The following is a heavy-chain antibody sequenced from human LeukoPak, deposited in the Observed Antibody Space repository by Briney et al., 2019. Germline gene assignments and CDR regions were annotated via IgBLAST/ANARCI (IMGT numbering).Heavy chain of an antibody. D-gene: IGHD5-18*01. Sequence: SETLSLTCTVSGVSISSSSYYWGWIRQPPGKGLEWIGSIYYSGSTYYNPPLTSRVTIPVDTSKNQSSLKLSSVTAADTAVYYCARWIQLWSDSWFDPWGQGALVSVSS. CDR1: GVSISSSSYY. CDR3: ARWIQLWSDSWFDP. CDR2: IYYSGST. J-gene: IGHJ5*02. V-gene: IGHV4-39*07.